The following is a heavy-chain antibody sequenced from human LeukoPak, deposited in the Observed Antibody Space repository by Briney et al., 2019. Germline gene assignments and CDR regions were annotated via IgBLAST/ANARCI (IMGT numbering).Heavy chain of an antibody. J-gene: IGHJ6*03. Sequence: GASVKVSCKASGYTFTSYAMHWVRQAPGQRLEWMGWINAGNGNTKYSQEFQGRVTITRDTSASTAYMELSSLRSEDTAVYYCARGQRTDYYYYYYMDVWGKGTTVTVSS. V-gene: IGHV1-3*03. CDR1: GYTFTSYA. CDR3: ARGQRTDYYYYYYMDV. CDR2: INAGNGNT. D-gene: IGHD6-25*01.